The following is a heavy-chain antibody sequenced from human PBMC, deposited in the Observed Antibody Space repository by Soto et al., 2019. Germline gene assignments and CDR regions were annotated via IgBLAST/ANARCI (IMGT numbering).Heavy chain of an antibody. Sequence: QVQLVQCGAEVKKPGASVKVSCKASGYACTSYAINWVRQANGQGLEWMGWMNPNSGNTGYAQKFQGRVTMTRNSSISTAYMELSSLRSEDTAVFYCAREKSYGYADYWGQGTLVTVSS. CDR2: MNPNSGNT. D-gene: IGHD5-18*01. CDR1: GYACTSYA. V-gene: IGHV1-8*01. CDR3: AREKSYGYADY. J-gene: IGHJ4*02.